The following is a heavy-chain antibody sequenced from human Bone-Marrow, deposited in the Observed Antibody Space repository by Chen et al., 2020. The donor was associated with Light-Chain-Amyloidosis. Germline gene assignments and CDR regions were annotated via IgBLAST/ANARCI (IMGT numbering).Heavy chain of an antibody. CDR3: ARGGSYYYFDY. V-gene: IGHV3-21*01. Sequence: EVQLVESGGGLVKPGGSLRLSCVASGFTFSSYTMNWVRQTPGRGLEWVSSISRSSSHIDYADSMRGRFTISRDNAKNSLYLQMNNLRAEDTAVYYCARGGSYYYFDYWGQGILVTVSS. D-gene: IGHD1-26*01. CDR2: ISRSSSHI. CDR1: GFTFSSYT. J-gene: IGHJ4*02.